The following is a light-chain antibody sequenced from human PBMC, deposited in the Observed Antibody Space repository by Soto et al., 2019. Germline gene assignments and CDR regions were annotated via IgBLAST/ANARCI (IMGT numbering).Light chain of an antibody. V-gene: IGLV2-23*01. J-gene: IGLJ3*02. CDR2: ADT. CDR1: SSDIGSYNF. Sequence: QSARTQPASVSGSPGQSITISCTGASSDIGSYNFVSWYQQHPGKAPKLMIYADTKRPSGVSNRFSGTKSGNTASLTISGLQAEDESDYYCCSYAGRSTWVFGGGTKLTVL. CDR3: CSYAGRSTWV.